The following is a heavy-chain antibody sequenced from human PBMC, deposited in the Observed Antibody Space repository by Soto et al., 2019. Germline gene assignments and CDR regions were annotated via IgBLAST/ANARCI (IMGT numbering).Heavy chain of an antibody. Sequence: GESLKISCAASGFTFSSYWMSWVRQAPGKGLEWVANIKQDGSEKYYVDSVKGRFTISRDNAKNSLYLQMNSLRAEDTAVYYCARDLRSLDPWGQGTLVTVSS. CDR1: GFTFSSYW. J-gene: IGHJ5*02. CDR2: IKQDGSEK. CDR3: ARDLRSLDP. V-gene: IGHV3-7*05.